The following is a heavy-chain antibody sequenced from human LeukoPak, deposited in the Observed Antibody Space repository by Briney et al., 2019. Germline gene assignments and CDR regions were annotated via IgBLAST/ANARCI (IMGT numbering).Heavy chain of an antibody. J-gene: IGHJ5*02. Sequence: SETLSLTCTVSGGSISSGDYYWSWIRQPPGKGLEWIGYIYYSGSTYYNPSLKSRVTISVDTSKNQFSLKLSSVPASDTAVYYCARVNFWSGYYDPSSDWFDPWSQGTLVTVSS. D-gene: IGHD3-3*01. CDR2: IYYSGST. V-gene: IGHV4-30-4*08. CDR1: GGSISSGDYY. CDR3: ARVNFWSGYYDPSSDWFDP.